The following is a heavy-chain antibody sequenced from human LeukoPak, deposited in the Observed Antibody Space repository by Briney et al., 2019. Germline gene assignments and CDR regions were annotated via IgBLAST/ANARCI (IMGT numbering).Heavy chain of an antibody. CDR2: IYPDDSDT. D-gene: IGHD4/OR15-4a*01. CDR3: ARRQGDYHVDY. J-gene: IGHJ4*02. Sequence: GESLKISCKVSGYSFTSYCIGWVRQMPGKGLEWMGIIYPDDSDTMYSPSFEGQVTISADKSISTAYLQWSSLKASDTAMYYCARRQGDYHVDYWGQGTLVTVSS. CDR1: GYSFTSYC. V-gene: IGHV5-51*01.